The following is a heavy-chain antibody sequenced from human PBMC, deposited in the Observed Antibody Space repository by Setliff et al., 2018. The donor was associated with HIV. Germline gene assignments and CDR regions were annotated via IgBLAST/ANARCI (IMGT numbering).Heavy chain of an antibody. CDR2: INHSGGST. CDR3: ARGWEGGMDY. J-gene: IGHJ4*02. CDR1: GYTFTRYS. Sequence: ASVKVSCKASGYTFTRYSMHCVRQAPGQGLEWLGMINHSGGSTWYAQKFQGRVTMTGDTSTNTLYMELSSLRSEDTAVYYCARGWEGGMDYWGQGTRVTV. V-gene: IGHV1-46*01. D-gene: IGHD1-26*01.